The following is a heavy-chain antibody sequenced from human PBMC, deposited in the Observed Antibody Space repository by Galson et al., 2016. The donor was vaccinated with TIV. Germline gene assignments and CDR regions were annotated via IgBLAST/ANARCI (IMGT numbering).Heavy chain of an antibody. Sequence: PALVKPTQTLTLTCTFSGFSLSDSGMCVTWIRQPPGKALEWLGRIDWDDDKYYSPFLKTRLTISKDTSKNQVVLTLTDMDPVDTATYYCARTPDYYGTSHSHFDHWGQGTLVTVSS. V-gene: IGHV2-70*11. D-gene: IGHD3-10*01. CDR1: GFSLSDSGMC. CDR3: ARTPDYYGTSHSHFDH. CDR2: IDWDDDK. J-gene: IGHJ4*02.